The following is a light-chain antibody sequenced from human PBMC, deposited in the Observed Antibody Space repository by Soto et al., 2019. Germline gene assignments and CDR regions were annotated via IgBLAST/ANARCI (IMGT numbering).Light chain of an antibody. J-gene: IGKJ5*01. V-gene: IGKV3-11*01. Sequence: LVEGAPHSYRASQRVSSYLAGGQQKPGQAPRLLIYGAYTRATGIPARFSGSGSGTEFTLTICCLEPEDFALYGCQQRSNWPITFAQVGRLAI. CDR3: QQRSNWPIT. CDR1: QRVSSY. CDR2: GAY.